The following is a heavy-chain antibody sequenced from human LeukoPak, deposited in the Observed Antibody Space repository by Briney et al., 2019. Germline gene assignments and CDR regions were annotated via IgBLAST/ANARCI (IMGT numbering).Heavy chain of an antibody. CDR2: IYTSGNT. V-gene: IGHV4-61*02. CDR1: GGSISSGSYY. J-gene: IGHJ4*02. CDR3: TRAGDGGWGLVAYLDY. D-gene: IGHD3-16*01. Sequence: SETLSLTCTVSGGSISSGSYYWSWIRQPAGKGLEWIGRIYTSGNTNYNPSLKSRVTISADTSKNQFSLKLSSVTAADTAVYYCTRAGDGGWGLVAYLDYWGQGTLVTVSS.